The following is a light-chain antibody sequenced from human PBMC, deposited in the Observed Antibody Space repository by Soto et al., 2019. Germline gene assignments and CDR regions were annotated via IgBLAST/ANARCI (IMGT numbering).Light chain of an antibody. CDR1: QSLLHSNGYNY. J-gene: IGKJ1*01. CDR2: LGS. Sequence: DIVMTQSPVSLPVTPGEPAYISCRSSQSLLHSNGYNYLDWYLQKPGQSPQLLIYLGSNRASGVPGRFSASASGTDFTLTISRVEAEDVGVYYCMGALQSPPTFGQGTKVDIK. CDR3: MGALQSPPT. V-gene: IGKV2-28*01.